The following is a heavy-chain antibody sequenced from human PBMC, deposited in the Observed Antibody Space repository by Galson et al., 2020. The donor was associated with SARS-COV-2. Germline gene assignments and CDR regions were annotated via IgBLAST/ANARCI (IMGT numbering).Heavy chain of an antibody. CDR3: AKNYDFWSGYHTDYYYAMDV. CDR1: GYSFTGYY. D-gene: IGHD3-3*01. Sequence: ASVKVSCKASGYSFTGYYIHWVRQAPGQGLEWMGWINPDTGGTNYAQSFQGRVTMTRYTSISTAYLELSSLRSDDTAVYHCAKNYDFWSGYHTDYYYAMDVWGQGTTVNVFS. J-gene: IGHJ6*02. V-gene: IGHV1-2*02. CDR2: INPDTGGT.